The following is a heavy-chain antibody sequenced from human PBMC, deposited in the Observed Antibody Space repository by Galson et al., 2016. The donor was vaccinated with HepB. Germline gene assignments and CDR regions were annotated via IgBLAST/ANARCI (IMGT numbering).Heavy chain of an antibody. J-gene: IGHJ6*02. CDR2: GNPRTGST. Sequence: SVKVSCKASGYTFINYYMHWVRQAPGQGLEWMGIGNPRTGSTSYAQKFQDRVTVTGDTSTSAVDMALSSLRSEDTAVYYCARDRGSNSLKGYGMDVWGQGTTGTGSS. D-gene: IGHD3-10*01. CDR1: GYTFINYY. CDR3: ARDRGSNSLKGYGMDV. V-gene: IGHV1-46*01.